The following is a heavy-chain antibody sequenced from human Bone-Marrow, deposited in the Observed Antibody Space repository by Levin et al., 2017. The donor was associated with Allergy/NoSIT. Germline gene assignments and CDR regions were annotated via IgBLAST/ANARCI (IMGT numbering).Heavy chain of an antibody. D-gene: IGHD3-10*01. CDR1: GGSITSGDYY. Sequence: LRLSCTVSGGSITSGDYYWSRIRQAPGTGLEWIGYIYYSGSTYYNPSLRSRLTISGGTSKNQFSLTLRSVTAADTAVYYCTRGTAETYGSGTYSDYWGQGSLVTVSS. CDR3: TRGTAETYGSGTYSDY. CDR2: IYYSGST. V-gene: IGHV4-30-4*01. J-gene: IGHJ4*02.